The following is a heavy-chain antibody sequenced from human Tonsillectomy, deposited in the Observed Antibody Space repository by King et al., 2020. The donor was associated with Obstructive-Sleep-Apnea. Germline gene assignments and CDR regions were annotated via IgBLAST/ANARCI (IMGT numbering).Heavy chain of an antibody. CDR3: ARGRTQFDY. CDR2: IYHSGIT. Sequence: QLQESGPGLVKSSETLSLTCTVSRYSISSGYDWGWIRQPPGKVLEWIGNIYHSGITHYNPSPKIRVTLSVDTSKNQVSLTLNSVTAADTAVYYCARGRTQFDYWGQGTLVTVSS. J-gene: IGHJ4*02. D-gene: IGHD3/OR15-3a*01. CDR1: RYSISSGYD. V-gene: IGHV4-38-2*02.